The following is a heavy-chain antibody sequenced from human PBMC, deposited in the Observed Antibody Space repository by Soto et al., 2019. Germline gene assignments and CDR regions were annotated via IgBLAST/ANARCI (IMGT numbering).Heavy chain of an antibody. V-gene: IGHV3-23*01. CDR3: AKAGFSSGWSTSYFDY. CDR1: GFTFSSYA. D-gene: IGHD6-19*01. CDR2: MSGTGGST. Sequence: EVQLLESGGGLVKPGRSLRLSCAASGFTFSSYAMNWVRQAPGKGLEWVSAMSGTGGSTYYADSVKGRFTISRDNSKNTLYLQMNSLRDEDTAVFYCAKAGFSSGWSTSYFDYWGQGTLVTVSS. J-gene: IGHJ4*02.